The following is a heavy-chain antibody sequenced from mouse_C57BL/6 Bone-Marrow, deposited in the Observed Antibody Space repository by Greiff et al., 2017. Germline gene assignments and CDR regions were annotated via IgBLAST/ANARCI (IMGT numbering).Heavy chain of an antibody. Sequence: VQLQQSGAELVRPGTSVKMSCKASGYTFTNFWIGWAKQRPGHGLEWIGDIYPGGGYTNYNEKFKGKATLTADKSSSTAYMQFSSLTSEDSAIYYCARGGDGYYSYWGQGTLVTVSA. CDR2: IYPGGGYT. CDR3: ARGGDGYYSY. J-gene: IGHJ3*01. CDR1: GYTFTNFW. D-gene: IGHD2-3*01. V-gene: IGHV1-63*01.